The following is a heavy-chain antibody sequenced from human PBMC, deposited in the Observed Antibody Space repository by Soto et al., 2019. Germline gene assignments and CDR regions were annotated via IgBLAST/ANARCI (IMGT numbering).Heavy chain of an antibody. V-gene: IGHV3-30-3*01. CDR1: GFTFSSYA. CDR2: ISYDGSNK. D-gene: IGHD3-22*01. J-gene: IGHJ4*02. CDR3: ARASSGYYYDY. Sequence: QVQLVESGGGVVQPGRSLRLSCAASGFTFSSYAMHWVRQAPGKGLEWVAVISYDGSNKYYADSVKGRFTISRDNSKNPLYLQMNSLRAEDTAVYYCARASSGYYYDYWGQGTLVTVSS.